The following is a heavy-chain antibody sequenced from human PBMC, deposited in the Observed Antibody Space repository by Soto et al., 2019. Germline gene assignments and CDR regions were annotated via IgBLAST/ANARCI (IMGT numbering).Heavy chain of an antibody. CDR2: IYWDDDK. CDR1: GFSLTTSGVG. J-gene: IGHJ4*02. CDR3: AHRVLRTVFGLVTTTAIYFDF. D-gene: IGHD3-3*01. Sequence: QITLNESGPTPVKPRQTLTLTCTFSGFSLTTSGVGVGWIRQSPGKATEWLALIYWDDDKRYSPSLKSRLTITNDTSKNQVVMTMADLDPADTATYYCAHRVLRTVFGLVTTTAIYFDFWGQGTPVAVSS. V-gene: IGHV2-5*02.